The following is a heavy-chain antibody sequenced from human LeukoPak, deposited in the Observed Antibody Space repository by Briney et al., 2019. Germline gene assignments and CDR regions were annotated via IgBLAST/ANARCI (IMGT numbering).Heavy chain of an antibody. CDR2: ITPSGGST. J-gene: IGHJ4*02. D-gene: IGHD6-19*01. CDR1: GYTLTELS. CDR3: ARVVADSSGWETLDY. V-gene: IGHV1-46*01. Sequence: ASVKVSCKVSGYTLTELSMHWVRQAPGQGLEWMGIITPSGGSTSYAQKFQGRVTMTRDTSTSTVYMEVSSLRSEDTAVYYCARVVADSSGWETLDYWGQGTLVTVSS.